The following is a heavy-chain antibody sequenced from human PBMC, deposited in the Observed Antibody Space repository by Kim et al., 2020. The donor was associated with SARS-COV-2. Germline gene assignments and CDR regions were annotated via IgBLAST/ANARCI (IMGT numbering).Heavy chain of an antibody. V-gene: IGHV4-34*01. CDR1: GGSFSGYY. D-gene: IGHD3-22*01. CDR2: INHSGST. Sequence: SETLSLTCAVYGGSFSGYYWSWIRQPPGKGLEWIGEINHSGSTNYNPSLKSRVTISVDTSKNQFSLKLSSVTAADTAVYYCARKWLPYGNAFDIWGQGT. CDR3: ARKWLPYGNAFDI. J-gene: IGHJ3*02.